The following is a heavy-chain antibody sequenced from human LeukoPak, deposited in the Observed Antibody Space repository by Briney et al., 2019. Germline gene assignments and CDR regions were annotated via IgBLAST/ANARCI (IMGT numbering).Heavy chain of an antibody. Sequence: GGSLRLSCVESGFTYSHNGMHWVRQAPGKGLEWVAFIQYDGNTIFYADSVKGRFTISRDNAKNSLYLQMNSLRAEDTAVYYCAISSGWRLYYFDYWGQGTLVNVSS. CDR1: GFTYSHNG. V-gene: IGHV3-30*02. D-gene: IGHD6-19*01. CDR3: AISSGWRLYYFDY. J-gene: IGHJ4*02. CDR2: IQYDGNTI.